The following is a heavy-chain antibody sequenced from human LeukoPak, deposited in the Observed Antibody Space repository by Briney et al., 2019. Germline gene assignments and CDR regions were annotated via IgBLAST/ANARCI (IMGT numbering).Heavy chain of an antibody. CDR3: TAMAVYYFDY. CDR1: GGSISSSSYY. J-gene: IGHJ4*02. D-gene: IGHD5-18*01. Sequence: PSETLSLTCTVSGGSISSSSYYWGWIRQPPGKGLEWIGSIYYIGSTYYNPSLNSRFTISVDTSKNQFSLKLSSVTAADTAVYYCTAMAVYYFDYWGQGTLVTVSS. V-gene: IGHV4-39*01. CDR2: IYYIGST.